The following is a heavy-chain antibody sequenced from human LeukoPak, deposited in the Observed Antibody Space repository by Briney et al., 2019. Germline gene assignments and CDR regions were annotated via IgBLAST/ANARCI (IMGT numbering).Heavy chain of an antibody. CDR1: GFTFSSYA. V-gene: IGHV3-7*03. Sequence: PGGSLRLSCAASGFTFSSYAMYWVRQAPGKGLEWVANIKQDGSAKPYADSVKGRFTISRDNAKNSLFLQMNSLRVEDTAVYYCARDNGWSADFWGQGTLVTVSS. CDR3: ARDNGWSADF. D-gene: IGHD2-15*01. CDR2: IKQDGSAK. J-gene: IGHJ4*02.